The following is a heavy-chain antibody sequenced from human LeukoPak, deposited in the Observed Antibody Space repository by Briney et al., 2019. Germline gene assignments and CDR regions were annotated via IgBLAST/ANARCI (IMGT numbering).Heavy chain of an antibody. CDR3: AREYCSGGTCYLPGY. CDR2: IKQDGSEK. V-gene: IGHV3-7*03. D-gene: IGHD2-15*01. Sequence: PGGSLRLSCAASGFTLSSYWMSWVRQAPGTGLEWVANIKQDGSEKYYVDSVKGRFTISRDNAKNSLYLQMNSLRAEDTAVYYCAREYCSGGTCYLPGYWGQGTLVTVSS. CDR1: GFTLSSYW. J-gene: IGHJ4*02.